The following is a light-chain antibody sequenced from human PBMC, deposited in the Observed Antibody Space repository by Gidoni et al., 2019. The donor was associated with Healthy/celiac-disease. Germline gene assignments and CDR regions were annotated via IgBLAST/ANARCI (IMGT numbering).Light chain of an antibody. Sequence: DIVMTQSPDSLAGSLGERATINCKSSQSVLYSSNNKSYLAWYQQKPGQPPKLLIYWASTRESGVPDRLSGSGSGTDFTLTISSLQAEDVAVYYCQQYYSTPYTFGQGTKLEIK. V-gene: IGKV4-1*01. CDR1: QSVLYSSNNKSY. CDR3: QQYYSTPYT. CDR2: WAS. J-gene: IGKJ2*01.